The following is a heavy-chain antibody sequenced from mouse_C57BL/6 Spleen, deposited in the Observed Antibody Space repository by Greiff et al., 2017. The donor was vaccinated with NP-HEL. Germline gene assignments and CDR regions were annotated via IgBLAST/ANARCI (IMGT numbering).Heavy chain of an antibody. CDR2: IDPSDSYT. Sequence: QVQLQQPGAELVMPGASVKLSCKASGYTFTSYWMHWVKQRPGQGLEWIGEIDPSDSYTNYNQKFKGKSTLTVDKSSSTAYMHLSSRTSEDSAVYYCARGGEPYYAMDYWGQGTSVTVSS. CDR1: GYTFTSYW. V-gene: IGHV1-69*01. CDR3: ARGGEPYYAMDY. J-gene: IGHJ4*01.